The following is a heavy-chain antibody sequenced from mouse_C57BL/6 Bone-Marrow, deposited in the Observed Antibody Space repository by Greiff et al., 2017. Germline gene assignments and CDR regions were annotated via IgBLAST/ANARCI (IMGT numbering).Heavy chain of an antibody. D-gene: IGHD1-1*02. CDR2: IDPSDSEP. V-gene: IGHV1-52*01. Sequence: QVQLQQPGAELVRPGSSVKLSCKASGYTFTSYWMHWVKQRPIQGLEWIGNIDPSDSEPHYNQKFKDKATLTVEKSSSTAYMQLSSLTSTDSAVYYCARSRWAWLAYWGQGTLVTVSA. J-gene: IGHJ3*01. CDR3: ARSRWAWLAY. CDR1: GYTFTSYW.